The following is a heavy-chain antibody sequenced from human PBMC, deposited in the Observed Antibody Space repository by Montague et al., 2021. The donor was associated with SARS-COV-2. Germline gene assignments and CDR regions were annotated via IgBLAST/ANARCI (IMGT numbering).Heavy chain of an antibody. CDR1: GFSLSTSVMS. V-gene: IGHV2-70*11. Sequence: VKPTQTLTLTCTFSGFSLSTSVMSVSWIRQPPGKALEWLARIDWDDDKYYSTSLKTRLTISKDTSKNQVVLRVTNMDPADTATYYCARNGVEPRGSGRYYSGNWLDPWGQGTLVTVSS. CDR3: ARNGVEPRGSGRYYSGNWLDP. J-gene: IGHJ5*02. CDR2: IDWDDDK. D-gene: IGHD3-10*01.